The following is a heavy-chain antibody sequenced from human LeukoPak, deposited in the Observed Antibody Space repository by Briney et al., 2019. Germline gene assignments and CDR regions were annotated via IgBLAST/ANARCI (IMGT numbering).Heavy chain of an antibody. V-gene: IGHV3-21*01. J-gene: IGHJ4*02. D-gene: IGHD4-17*01. CDR1: GFTFSSYS. Sequence: GGSLRLSCAASGFTFSSYSMNWVRQAPGKGLEWVSSISSSSSYIYYADSVKGRFTISRDNAKNSLYLQMISLRAEDTAVYYCARATSDYGDYGFDYWGQGTLVTVSS. CDR2: ISSSSSYI. CDR3: ARATSDYGDYGFDY.